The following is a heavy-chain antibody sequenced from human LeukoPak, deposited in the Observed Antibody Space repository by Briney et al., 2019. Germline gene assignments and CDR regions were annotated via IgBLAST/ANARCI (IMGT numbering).Heavy chain of an antibody. CDR2: ISGSGGST. J-gene: IGHJ4*02. Sequence: PGGSLRLSCAASGFTFSSYAMSWVRRAPGKGLEWVSAISGSGGSTYYADSVKGRFTISRDNAKNSLYLQMNSLRAEDTAVYYCARDGGYCSSTSCLEGFDYWGQGTLVTVSS. D-gene: IGHD2-2*01. CDR1: GFTFSSYA. V-gene: IGHV3-23*01. CDR3: ARDGGYCSSTSCLEGFDY.